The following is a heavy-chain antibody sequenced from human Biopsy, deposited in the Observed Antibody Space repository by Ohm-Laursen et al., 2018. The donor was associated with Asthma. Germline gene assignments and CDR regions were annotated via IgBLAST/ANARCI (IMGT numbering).Heavy chain of an antibody. CDR1: GFAVSRDH. D-gene: IGHD3-22*01. V-gene: IGHV3-53*01. Sequence: SLRLSCAAPGFAVSRDHMFWVRQAPGKGLEWVSVIYSGGTSHTADSVRGRFTISRDYSKNTLYLQMHSLRAEDTAVYYCARGDSSNWSHYYFDYWGQGIVVTVSS. J-gene: IGHJ4*02. CDR3: ARGDSSNWSHYYFDY. CDR2: IYSGGTS.